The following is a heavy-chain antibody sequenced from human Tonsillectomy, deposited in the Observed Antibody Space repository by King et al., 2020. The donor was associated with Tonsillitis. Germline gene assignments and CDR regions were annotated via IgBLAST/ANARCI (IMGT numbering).Heavy chain of an antibody. CDR3: ARDPSRGAATADDAFDI. Sequence: QLVQSGAEVKKPGASVKVSCKASGYTLTDYYMHWVRQAPGQGLEWMGWINAKSGGTNYAQKFQGRVTMTRDTSISTAYLELGRVRSDDTAVYYCARDPSRGAATADDAFDIWGQGTMVTVS. D-gene: IGHD6-13*01. V-gene: IGHV1-2*02. J-gene: IGHJ3*02. CDR1: GYTLTDYY. CDR2: INAKSGGT.